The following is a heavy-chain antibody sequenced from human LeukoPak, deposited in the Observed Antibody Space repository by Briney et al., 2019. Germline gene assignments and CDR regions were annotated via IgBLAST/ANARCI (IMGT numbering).Heavy chain of an antibody. Sequence: GGSLRLSCAASGFTFSSYWMSWARQAPGKGLEWVANIKQDGSEKYYVDSVKGRFTISRDNSKNTLSLHMNSLRAEDTALYYCAKWFLPIAPAGTEVFWGQGTLVTVSS. CDR1: GFTFSSYW. V-gene: IGHV3-7*03. CDR3: AKWFLPIAPAGTEVF. D-gene: IGHD6-13*01. CDR2: IKQDGSEK. J-gene: IGHJ4*02.